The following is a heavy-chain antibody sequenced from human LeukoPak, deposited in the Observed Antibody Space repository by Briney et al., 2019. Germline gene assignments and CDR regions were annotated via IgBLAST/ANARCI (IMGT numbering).Heavy chain of an antibody. CDR1: GFTFRDYF. D-gene: IGHD5-12*01. CDR3: VNLGYSD. CDR2: TNTAGNTI. Sequence: GGSLRLSCAASGFTFRDYFMSWIRQAPGKGLEWVAYTNTAGNTIYYADSMKGRFTISRDNAKNSVYLQMNSLRVEDTAVYYCVNLGYSDGGQGTLVTVSS. J-gene: IGHJ4*02. V-gene: IGHV3-11*04.